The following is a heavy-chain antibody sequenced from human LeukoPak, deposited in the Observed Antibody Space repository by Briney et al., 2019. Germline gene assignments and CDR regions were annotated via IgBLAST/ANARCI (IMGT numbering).Heavy chain of an antibody. V-gene: IGHV6-1*01. CDR2: TYYRSKWYN. CDR3: ARERIYAGGYTYYLAY. J-gene: IGHJ4*02. CDR1: GDSVSSNTAA. Sequence: SQTLSLTCAISGDSVSSNTAAWNCIRQSPSRGLAWLGRTYYRSKWYNDYAVSVKSRITINPDTSKNQFSLQLNSVTPEDTAVYYCARERIYAGGYTYYLAYWGQGTLVTVSS. D-gene: IGHD3-10*01.